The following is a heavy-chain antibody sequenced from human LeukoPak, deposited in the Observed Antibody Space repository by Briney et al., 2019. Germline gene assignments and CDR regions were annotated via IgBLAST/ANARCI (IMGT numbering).Heavy chain of an antibody. J-gene: IGHJ3*02. CDR3: ARLARWENAFDI. V-gene: IGHV4-39*01. Sequence: SETLSLTCAVYGGSFSSSSYYWGWIRQPPGKGLEWIGSIYYSGSTYYNPSLKSRVTISVDTSKNQFSLKLSSVTAADTAVYYCARLARWENAFDIWGQGTMVTVSS. D-gene: IGHD1-26*01. CDR2: IYYSGST. CDR1: GGSFSSSSYY.